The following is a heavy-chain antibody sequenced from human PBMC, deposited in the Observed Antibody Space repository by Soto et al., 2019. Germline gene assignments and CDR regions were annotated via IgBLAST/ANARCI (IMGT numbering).Heavy chain of an antibody. D-gene: IGHD2-2*01. CDR3: ARSQGSSTSLEIYYYYYYGMDV. CDR1: GGTFSSYV. V-gene: IGHV1-69*01. J-gene: IGHJ6*02. CDR2: IIPISGTA. Sequence: QVQLVQSGAEVKKPGSSVKVCCKASGGTFSSYVISWVRQAPGQGLEWMGGIIPISGTANYAQKFQGRVTITADESTSTAYMELSSLRSEDTAVYYCARSQGSSTSLEIYYYYYYGMDVWGQGTTVTVSS.